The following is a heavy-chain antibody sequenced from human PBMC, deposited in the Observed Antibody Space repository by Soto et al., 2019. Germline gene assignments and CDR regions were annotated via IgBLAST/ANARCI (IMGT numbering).Heavy chain of an antibody. V-gene: IGHV4-4*01. Sequence: TLSLTCGVARGYLNSSSGWRCIRQHPGKGLEWIGEVYHTGSINYNPSLSSRVTISVDKSKNQFSLKLNSVTAADTAVYFCARDPTITAARRFDYWGQGTLVTVSS. J-gene: IGHJ4*02. CDR1: RGYLNSSSG. CDR2: VYHTGSI. CDR3: ARDPTITAARRFDY. D-gene: IGHD3-10*01.